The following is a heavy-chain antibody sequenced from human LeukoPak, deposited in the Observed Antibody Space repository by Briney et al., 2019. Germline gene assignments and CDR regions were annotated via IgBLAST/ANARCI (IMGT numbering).Heavy chain of an antibody. CDR1: GYTLTELS. CDR2: FDPEDGET. D-gene: IGHD4-17*01. V-gene: IGHV1-24*01. Sequence: ASVNVSCKVSGYTLTELSMHWVRQAPGKGLEWMGGFDPEDGETIYAQKFQGRVTMTEDTSTDTAYMELSSLRSEDTAVYYCAITTPDYGDYSSWYFDYWGQGTLVTVSS. CDR3: AITTPDYGDYSSWYFDY. J-gene: IGHJ4*02.